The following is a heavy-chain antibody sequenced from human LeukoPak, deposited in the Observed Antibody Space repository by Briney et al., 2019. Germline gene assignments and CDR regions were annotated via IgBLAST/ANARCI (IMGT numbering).Heavy chain of an antibody. Sequence: GGSLRLSCAASGFTFSSYEMNWVRQAPGKGLEWLSYISGSGSTIHYADSVKGRFYISRDNAKNSLYLQMNSLRAEDTAVYYCARDNGKLGGGDGKAFDIWGQGTMVTVSS. J-gene: IGHJ3*02. CDR1: GFTFSSYE. V-gene: IGHV3-48*03. D-gene: IGHD2-21*02. CDR3: ARDNGKLGGGDGKAFDI. CDR2: ISGSGSTI.